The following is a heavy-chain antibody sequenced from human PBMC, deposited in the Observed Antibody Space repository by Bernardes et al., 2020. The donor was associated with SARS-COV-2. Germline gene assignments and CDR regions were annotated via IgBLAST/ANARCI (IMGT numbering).Heavy chain of an antibody. V-gene: IGHV3-74*01. CDR1: GFTFSSYW. D-gene: IGHD4-17*01. J-gene: IGHJ4*02. CDR3: VKGGNDFGDWDY. Sequence: GGSLRLSCAASGFTFSSYWMHWVRQVPGKGLVWVSRINGDGRTTSYADSVKGRFTISRDNAKNTLYLQMNSLRAEETGVYYCVKGGNDFGDWDYWGQGTLVTVSA. CDR2: INGDGRTT.